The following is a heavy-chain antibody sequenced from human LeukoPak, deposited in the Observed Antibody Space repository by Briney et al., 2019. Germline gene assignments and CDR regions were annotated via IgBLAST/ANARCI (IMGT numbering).Heavy chain of an antibody. CDR2: IYTSGST. CDR3: ARLFPGTTDY. CDR1: GGSIISYY. J-gene: IGHJ4*02. Sequence: PSGTLSLTCTVSGGSIISYYWSWIRQPAGKGLEWIGRIYTSGSTNYNPSLQRRVTMSVDTSKNQFSLKLSSVTAADTAVYYCARLFPGTTDYLGQGSLVTVSS. D-gene: IGHD1-14*01. V-gene: IGHV4-4*07.